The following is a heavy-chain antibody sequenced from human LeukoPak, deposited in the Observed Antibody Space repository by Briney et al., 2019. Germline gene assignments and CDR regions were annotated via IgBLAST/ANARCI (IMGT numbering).Heavy chain of an antibody. Sequence: PGRSLRLSCAASGFTFSSYGMHWVRQAPGKGLEWVAVIGYDGSNKYYADSVKGRFTISRDNSKNTLYLQMNSLRAEDTAVYYCAKDGKYQLLYSDSYYMDVWGKGTTVTVSS. J-gene: IGHJ6*03. D-gene: IGHD2-2*01. CDR3: AKDGKYQLLYSDSYYMDV. CDR2: IGYDGSNK. V-gene: IGHV3-33*06. CDR1: GFTFSSYG.